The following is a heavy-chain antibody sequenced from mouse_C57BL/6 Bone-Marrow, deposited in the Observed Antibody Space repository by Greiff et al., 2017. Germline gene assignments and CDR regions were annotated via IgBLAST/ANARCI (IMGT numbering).Heavy chain of an antibody. CDR3: ARTGYDAAMDY. V-gene: IGHV5-17*01. J-gene: IGHJ4*01. CDR2: ISSGSSTI. Sequence: EVHLVESGGGLVKPGGSLKLSCAASGFTFSDYGMHWVRQAPEKGLEWVAYISSGSSTIYYADTVKGRFTISRDNAKNTLFLQMTSLRSEDTAMYYCARTGYDAAMDYWGQGTSVTVSS. CDR1: GFTFSDYG. D-gene: IGHD2-12*01.